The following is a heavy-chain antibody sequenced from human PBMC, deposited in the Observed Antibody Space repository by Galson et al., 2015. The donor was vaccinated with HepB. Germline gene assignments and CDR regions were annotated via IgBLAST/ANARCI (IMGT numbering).Heavy chain of an antibody. Sequence: LRLSCAASGFDFGSYTMNWVRLAPGKGLEWISSIRPTSGDIYYAESLTGRFTVSRDNAKNSLYLQMNSLRVADTALYYCARYNTTSSAFDYWGQGTLVTVSS. CDR2: IRPTSGDI. V-gene: IGHV3-21*01. J-gene: IGHJ4*02. CDR1: GFDFGSYT. CDR3: ARYNTTSSAFDY. D-gene: IGHD5-24*01.